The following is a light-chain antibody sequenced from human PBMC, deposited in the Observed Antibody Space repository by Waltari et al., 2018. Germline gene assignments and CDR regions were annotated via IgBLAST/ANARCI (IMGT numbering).Light chain of an antibody. CDR1: SSNIGAGYD. V-gene: IGLV1-40*01. CDR3: QSHDSSHYV. CDR2: ATP. J-gene: IGLJ1*01. Sequence: QSVLTQPPSVSGAPGQRVTISCTGSSSNIGAGYDVHWYQQLPGTAPKLLIYATPNRPSGVPDPFPGSKSVPSASLAITGLQAEDEADYYCQSHDSSHYVFGTGTKVTVL.